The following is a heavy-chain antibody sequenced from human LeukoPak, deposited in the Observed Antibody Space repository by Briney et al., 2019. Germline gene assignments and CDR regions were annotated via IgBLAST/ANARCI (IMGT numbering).Heavy chain of an antibody. Sequence: GGSLRLSCAASGFTFSSTWMNWVRQGPGKGLEWVSRITSDGSSTTYADSVKGRFTISRDNAKSTVYLQMNSLRAEDTAVYFCARDRYYIFDYWGQGAPVTVSS. CDR3: ARDRYYIFDY. CDR2: ITSDGSST. J-gene: IGHJ4*02. V-gene: IGHV3-74*01. D-gene: IGHD3-10*01. CDR1: GFTFSSTW.